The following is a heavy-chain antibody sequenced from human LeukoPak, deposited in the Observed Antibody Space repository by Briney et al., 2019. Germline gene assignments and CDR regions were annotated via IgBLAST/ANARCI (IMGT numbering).Heavy chain of an antibody. CDR1: GFTFSSYA. CDR2: ISGSGGST. CDR3: AKGGYGSGKIYYYYYGMDV. D-gene: IGHD3-10*01. J-gene: IGHJ6*02. V-gene: IGHV3-23*01. Sequence: PGGSLRLSCAASGFTFSSYAMSWVRQAPGKGLEWVSAISGSGGSTYYADSVKGRFTISRDNSKNTLYLQMNSLRAEDTAVYYCAKGGYGSGKIYYYYYGMDVWGQGTTVTVSS.